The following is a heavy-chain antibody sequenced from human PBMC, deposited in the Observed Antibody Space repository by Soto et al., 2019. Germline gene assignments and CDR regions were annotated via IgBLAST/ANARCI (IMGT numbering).Heavy chain of an antibody. CDR2: IKQDGSEK. J-gene: IGHJ4*02. Sequence: EVQLVESGGGLVQPGGSLRLSCAASGFTCSSYWMSWVRQAPGKGLEWVANIKQDGSEKYYVDSVKGRFTISRDNAKNSLYLQMNSLRAEDTAVYYCAREYCSGGSCYSSTELGFDYWGQGTLVTVSS. D-gene: IGHD2-15*01. V-gene: IGHV3-7*01. CDR1: GFTCSSYW. CDR3: AREYCSGGSCYSSTELGFDY.